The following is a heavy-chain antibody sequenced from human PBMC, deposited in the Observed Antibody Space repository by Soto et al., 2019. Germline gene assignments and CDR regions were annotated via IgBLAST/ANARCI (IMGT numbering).Heavy chain of an antibody. CDR2: IYYSGST. J-gene: IGHJ2*01. CDR3: ARESGSGCFDL. V-gene: IGHV4-31*03. Sequence: QVQLQESGPGLVKPSQTLSLTCTVSGGSISSGGYYWSWIRQHPGKGLEWIGYIYYSGSTYYNPSLKSXXTXSXLTSKNPFSLKLRSVTAADTAVYYCARESGSGCFDLWGRGTLVTVSS. CDR1: GGSISSGGYY. D-gene: IGHD3-3*01.